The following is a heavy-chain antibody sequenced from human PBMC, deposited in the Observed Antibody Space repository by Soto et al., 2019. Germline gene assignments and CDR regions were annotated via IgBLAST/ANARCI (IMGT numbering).Heavy chain of an antibody. CDR1: GGSFSGYY. D-gene: IGHD6-19*01. J-gene: IGHJ5*02. CDR3: ARVIAVRGWFDP. Sequence: SETLSLTCAVYGGSFSGYYWSWIRQPPGKGLEWIGEINHSGSTNYNPSLKSRVTIPVDTSKNQFSLKLSSVTAADTAVYYCARVIAVRGWFDPWGQGTLVTVSS. V-gene: IGHV4-34*01. CDR2: INHSGST.